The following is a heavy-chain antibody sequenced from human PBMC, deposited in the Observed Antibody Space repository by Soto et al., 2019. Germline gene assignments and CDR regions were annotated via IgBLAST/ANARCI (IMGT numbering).Heavy chain of an antibody. CDR2: IKSDGSSI. J-gene: IGHJ2*01. D-gene: IGHD6-13*01. Sequence: EVQLVESGGGLLQPGGSLRLSCAASGFTFSTYWMHWVRQAPGEGLGGVSRIKSDGSSISYADSVKGRFTISRDNARNTLSLQMNSLRAEDTAVYYCAREAGLHVSWYFDLWGRGTLVTVSS. CDR1: GFTFSTYW. CDR3: AREAGLHVSWYFDL. V-gene: IGHV3-74*01.